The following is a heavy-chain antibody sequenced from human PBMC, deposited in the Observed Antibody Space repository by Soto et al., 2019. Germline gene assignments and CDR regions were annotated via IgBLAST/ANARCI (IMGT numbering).Heavy chain of an antibody. CDR1: GFTFSSYC. V-gene: IGHV3-7*01. CDR3: ARETTFGSYYIDY. D-gene: IGHD1-26*01. Sequence: GGSLRLSCAASGFTFSSYCMTWVRQAPGKGLEWVANIKQDGSEKYYVDSVKGRFTISRDNAKNSLYLQMNSLRADDTAVYYCARETTFGSYYIDYWGQGTLVTVSS. CDR2: IKQDGSEK. J-gene: IGHJ4*02.